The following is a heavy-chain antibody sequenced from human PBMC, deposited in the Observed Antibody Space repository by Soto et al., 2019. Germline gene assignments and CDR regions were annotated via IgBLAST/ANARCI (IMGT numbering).Heavy chain of an antibody. CDR3: ARACSSTSCYDVFDY. D-gene: IGHD2-2*01. V-gene: IGHV4-4*07. CDR1: GGSISSSY. Sequence: QVQLQESGPGLVKPSETLSLTCTVSGGSISSSYWSWIRQPAGKGLEWIGRIYASGRNNYNPSLTSRVTMSVDTSKNPFSLKLRSVTAADTAVYYCARACSSTSCYDVFDYWGQGTLVTVSS. CDR2: IYASGRN. J-gene: IGHJ4*02.